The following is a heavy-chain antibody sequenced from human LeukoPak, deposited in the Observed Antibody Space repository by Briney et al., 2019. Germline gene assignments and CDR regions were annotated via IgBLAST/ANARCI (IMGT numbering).Heavy chain of an antibody. Sequence: SETLSLTCAVYGGSFSGYYWSWIRQPPGKGLEWIGEINHSGSTNYNPSFKSRVTISVDTSKNQFSLKLSSVTAADTAVYYCARGVWVVVVAATNDAFDIWGQGTMVTVSS. V-gene: IGHV4-34*01. D-gene: IGHD2-15*01. CDR3: ARGVWVVVVAATNDAFDI. CDR2: INHSGST. J-gene: IGHJ3*02. CDR1: GGSFSGYY.